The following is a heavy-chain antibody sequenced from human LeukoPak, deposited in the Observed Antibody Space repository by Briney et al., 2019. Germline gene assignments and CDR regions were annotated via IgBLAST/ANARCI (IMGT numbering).Heavy chain of an antibody. CDR1: GFTFSSYW. CDR3: AYYVWGSYRPFDY. CDR2: INSDGSST. Sequence: GGSLRLSCAASGFTFSSYWMHWVRQAPGKGLVWVSRINSDGSSTSYADSAKGRFTISRDNAKNTLYLQMNSLRAEDTAVYYCAYYVWGSYRPFDYWGQGTLVTVSS. J-gene: IGHJ4*02. V-gene: IGHV3-74*01. D-gene: IGHD3-16*02.